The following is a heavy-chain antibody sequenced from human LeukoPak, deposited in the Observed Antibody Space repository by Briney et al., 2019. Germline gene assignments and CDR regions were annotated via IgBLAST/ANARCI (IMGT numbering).Heavy chain of an antibody. V-gene: IGHV3-21*01. J-gene: IGHJ4*02. CDR3: ARDATLVAFDY. D-gene: IGHD4/OR15-4a*01. CDR2: ISSSSNFI. Sequence: GGSLRLSCEASGFNFEIYSMNWVRQAPGKGLEWVSSISSSSNFIYYADSVKGRFTISRDNAKNSLYLQMSSLRVEDTAVYYCARDATLVAFDYWGQGTLVSVSS. CDR1: GFNFEIYS.